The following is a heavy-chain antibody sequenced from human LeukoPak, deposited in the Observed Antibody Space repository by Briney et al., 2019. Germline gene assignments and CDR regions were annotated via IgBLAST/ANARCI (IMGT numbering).Heavy chain of an antibody. V-gene: IGHV4-4*07. CDR3: AREAYCGGDCYSDY. Sequence: PSETLSPTCTVSGGSISSYYWSWIRQPAGKGLEWIGRIYTSGSTNYNPSLKSRVTMSVDTSKNQFSLKLSSVTAADTAVYYCAREAYCGGDCYSDYWGQGALVTVSS. CDR2: IYTSGST. D-gene: IGHD2-21*02. CDR1: GGSISSYY. J-gene: IGHJ4*02.